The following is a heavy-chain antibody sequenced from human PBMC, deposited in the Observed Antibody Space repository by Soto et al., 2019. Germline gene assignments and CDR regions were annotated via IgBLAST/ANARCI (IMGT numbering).Heavy chain of an antibody. Sequence: EVQLVETGGGLIQPGGSLRLSCAASGFPVSAHYMSWVRQTPGRGLEWVSIIHSGGTTYYADSVRGRFTISRDHSKNTLYLQMDSLRGEDTAVYYCARGDPNYDYVWGSYPFDCWGQGALVTVSS. V-gene: IGHV3-53*02. CDR3: ARGDPNYDYVWGSYPFDC. D-gene: IGHD3-16*01. CDR1: GFPVSAHY. J-gene: IGHJ4*02. CDR2: IHSGGTT.